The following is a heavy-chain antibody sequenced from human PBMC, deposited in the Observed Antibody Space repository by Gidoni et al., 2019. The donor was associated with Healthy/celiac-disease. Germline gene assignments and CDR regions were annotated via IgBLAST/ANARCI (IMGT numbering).Heavy chain of an antibody. CDR1: GCTVSSYA. V-gene: IGHV3-23*01. J-gene: IGHJ4*02. Sequence: EVQLLESGGGVGQPGGSLRRSCAASGCTVSSYAMSWVRQAPGKGLAWVSALSGSGGSTYYADSVKGRFTISRDNSKNTLYLQMNSLRAEDTAVYYCAKSTPTHTANLDYWGQGTLVTVSS. CDR3: AKSTPTHTANLDY. CDR2: LSGSGGST. D-gene: IGHD2-15*01.